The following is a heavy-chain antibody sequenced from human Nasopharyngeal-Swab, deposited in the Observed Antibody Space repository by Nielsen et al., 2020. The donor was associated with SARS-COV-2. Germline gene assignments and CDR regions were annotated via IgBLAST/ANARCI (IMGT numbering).Heavy chain of an antibody. J-gene: IGHJ4*02. CDR2: IYYRGST. D-gene: IGHD3-22*01. Sequence: RQAPGKGLEWIGSIYYRGSTYYNPSLKSRVTISVDTSKNQFSLKLSSVTAADTAVYYCARPGYDSSGYTSYFDYWGQGTLVTVSS. V-gene: IGHV4-39*01. CDR3: ARPGYDSSGYTSYFDY.